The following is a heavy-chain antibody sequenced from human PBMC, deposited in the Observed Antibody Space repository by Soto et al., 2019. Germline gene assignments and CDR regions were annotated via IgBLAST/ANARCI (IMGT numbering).Heavy chain of an antibody. CDR1: GFSLKTYS. CDR3: ARDTPRVAGSFDY. CDR2: ISSSGNHI. V-gene: IGHV3-21*01. J-gene: IGHJ4*02. Sequence: EEKLLESGGGLVKPGGSLRLSCGASGFSLKTYSMNWLRHVPGKGLEWVSSISSSGNHIDYADSVKGRFNISRDNAKNSLFLHMSNLRADDTAVYYCARDTPRVAGSFDYWGQGTLVTVSS. D-gene: IGHD6-19*01.